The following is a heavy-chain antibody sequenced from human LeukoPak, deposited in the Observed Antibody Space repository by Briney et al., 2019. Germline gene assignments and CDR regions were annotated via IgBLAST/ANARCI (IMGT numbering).Heavy chain of an antibody. D-gene: IGHD5-12*01. CDR3: ARTYSGYDYLNL. J-gene: IGHJ1*01. Sequence: GASVKVSCKASGYTFTNYDINWVRQATGQGLEYMGWMNPNTGNTGYAQKSQGRITMTRNTSISTVFMELSNLRSEDTAVYYCARTYSGYDYLNLWGQGTLVTVSS. CDR2: MNPNTGNT. V-gene: IGHV1-8*01. CDR1: GYTFTNYD.